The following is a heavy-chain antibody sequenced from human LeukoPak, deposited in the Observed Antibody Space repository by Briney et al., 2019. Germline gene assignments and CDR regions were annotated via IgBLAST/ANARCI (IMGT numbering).Heavy chain of an antibody. CDR1: GFTFSSYW. Sequence: HPGGSLRLSCAASGFTFSSYWMHWVRQAPGMGLVWVSRINSDGSSTSYADSVKGRFTISRDNAKNTLYLQMNSLRAEDTAVYYCARDAPTMVRGVMAPDYWGQGTLVTVSS. CDR3: ARDAPTMVRGVMAPDY. J-gene: IGHJ4*02. V-gene: IGHV3-74*01. CDR2: INSDGSST. D-gene: IGHD3-10*01.